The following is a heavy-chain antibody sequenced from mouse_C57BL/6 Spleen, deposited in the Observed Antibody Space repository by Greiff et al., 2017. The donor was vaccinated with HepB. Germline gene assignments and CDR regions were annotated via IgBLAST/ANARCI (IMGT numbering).Heavy chain of an antibody. V-gene: IGHV1-15*01. D-gene: IGHD1-1*01. CDR3: TRDGSKDY. CDR2: IDPETGGT. CDR1: GYTFTDYE. J-gene: IGHJ2*01. Sequence: QVQLKQSRAELVRPGASVTLSCKASGYTFTDYEMHWVKQTPVHGLEWIGAIDPETGGTAYNQKFKGKAILTADKSSSTAYMELRSLTSEDSAVYYCTRDGSKDYWGQGTTLTVSS.